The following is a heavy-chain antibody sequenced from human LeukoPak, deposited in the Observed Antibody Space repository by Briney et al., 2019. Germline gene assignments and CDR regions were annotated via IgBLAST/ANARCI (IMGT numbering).Heavy chain of an antibody. CDR2: ISGSGGST. CDR3: AKDAEELRYFDWLSDYFDY. J-gene: IGHJ4*02. Sequence: GGSLRLSCAASGFTFSSYAMSWVRQAPGKGLEWVSAISGSGGSTYYADSVKGRFTISRDNSKNTLYLQMNSLRAEDTAVYYCAKDAEELRYFDWLSDYFDYWGQGTLVTVSS. V-gene: IGHV3-23*01. D-gene: IGHD3-9*01. CDR1: GFTFSSYA.